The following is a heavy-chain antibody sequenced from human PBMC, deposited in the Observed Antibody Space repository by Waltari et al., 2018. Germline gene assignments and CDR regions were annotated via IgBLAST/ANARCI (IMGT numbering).Heavy chain of an antibody. CDR2: TKQDERGK. CDR1: GFTFSSYW. Sequence: EMQLVESGGGLVQPGESLRLSCAASGFTFSSYWMAWVRQAPGKGLEWVANTKQDERGKFYAGSVRGRFTVSTDNAKSSLYLEMNSLRVEDTAVYYCARSGGIWWLDLWGRGTLVTVSS. D-gene: IGHD2-8*02. CDR3: ARSGGIWWLDL. V-gene: IGHV3-7*01. J-gene: IGHJ2*01.